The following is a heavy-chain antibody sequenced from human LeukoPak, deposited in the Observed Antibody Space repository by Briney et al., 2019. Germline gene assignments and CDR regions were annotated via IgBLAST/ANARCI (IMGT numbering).Heavy chain of an antibody. D-gene: IGHD1-7*01. CDR1: GFTFSSYG. CDR3: AKDSPGKLELCVGPVY. Sequence: PGGSLRLSCAASGFTFSSYGMHWVRQAPGKGLEWVAFIRYDGSNKYYADSVKGRFTISRDNSKNTLYLQMNSLRAEDTAVYYCAKDSPGKLELCVGPVYWGQGTLVTVSS. V-gene: IGHV3-30*02. J-gene: IGHJ4*02. CDR2: IRYDGSNK.